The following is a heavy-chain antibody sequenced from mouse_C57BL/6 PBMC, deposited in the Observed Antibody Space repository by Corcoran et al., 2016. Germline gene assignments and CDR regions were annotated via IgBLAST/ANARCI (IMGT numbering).Heavy chain of an antibody. CDR3: ARGSNYSFAY. J-gene: IGHJ3*01. CDR2: IFPGSGST. Sequence: QVQLQQSGPELVKPGASVKISCKASGYTFTDYYINWVKQRPGQGLEWIGWIFPGSGSTYYNEKFKGKATLTVDKSPSTAYMLLSSLTSEDSAVYFCARGSNYSFAYWGQGTLVTVSA. D-gene: IGHD2-5*01. V-gene: IGHV1-75*01. CDR1: GYTFTDYY.